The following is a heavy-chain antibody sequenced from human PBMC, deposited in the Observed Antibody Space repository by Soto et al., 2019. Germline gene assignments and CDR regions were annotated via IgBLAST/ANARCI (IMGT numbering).Heavy chain of an antibody. Sequence: QVQLQESGPGLVKPSETLSLTCTVSGVSVSSGSFYWAWIRQPPGKGLEWIGFGSYSGTTNYKPSLKSRVTISVDTSRSQISLKVSSLTAVDTAVYYCARGATVTQYDYWGQGTLVTVSS. CDR2: GSYSGTT. CDR1: GVSVSSGSFY. V-gene: IGHV4-61*01. J-gene: IGHJ4*02. D-gene: IGHD4-17*01. CDR3: ARGATVTQYDY.